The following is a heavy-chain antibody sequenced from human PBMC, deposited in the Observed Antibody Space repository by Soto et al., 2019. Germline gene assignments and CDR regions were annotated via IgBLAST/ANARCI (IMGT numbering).Heavy chain of an antibody. Sequence: QVQLQESGPGLVKPSQTLSLTCSVSGDPINSGGYFWSWIRQLPGKGLEWIGNIFYNGSTYYNPSFKSRVTISLDTSKSQFSLNLSSVTAADTAVYFCARDRYFDLWGRGTLVTVSS. V-gene: IGHV4-31*03. CDR3: ARDRYFDL. CDR1: GDPINSGGYF. J-gene: IGHJ2*01. CDR2: IFYNGST.